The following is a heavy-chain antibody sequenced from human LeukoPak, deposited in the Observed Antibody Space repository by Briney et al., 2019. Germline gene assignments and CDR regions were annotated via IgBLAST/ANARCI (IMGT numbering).Heavy chain of an antibody. V-gene: IGHV4-4*07. D-gene: IGHD3-22*01. J-gene: IGHJ4*02. CDR2: IYTSGST. Sequence: SETLSLTCTVPGGSISSYYWSWIRQPAGKGLEWIGRIYTSGSTNYNPSLKSRVTMSVDTSKNQFSLKLSSVTAADTAVYYCARGSGRYYYDSSGSLFDYWGQGTLVTVSS. CDR3: ARGSGRYYYDSSGSLFDY. CDR1: GGSISSYY.